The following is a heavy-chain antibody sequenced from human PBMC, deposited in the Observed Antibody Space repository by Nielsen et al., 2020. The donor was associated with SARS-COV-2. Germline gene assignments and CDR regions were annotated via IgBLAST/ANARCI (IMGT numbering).Heavy chain of an antibody. CDR3: ARDGLSQFRWFGESLPYYFDY. Sequence: GGSLRLSCAASGFTFSSYWMSWVRQAPGKGLEWVANIKQDGSEKYYVDSVKGRFTISRDNAKNSLYLQMNSLRAEDTAVYYCARDGLSQFRWFGESLPYYFDYWGQGTLVTVSS. D-gene: IGHD3-10*01. CDR1: GFTFSSYW. CDR2: IKQDGSEK. V-gene: IGHV3-7*05. J-gene: IGHJ4*02.